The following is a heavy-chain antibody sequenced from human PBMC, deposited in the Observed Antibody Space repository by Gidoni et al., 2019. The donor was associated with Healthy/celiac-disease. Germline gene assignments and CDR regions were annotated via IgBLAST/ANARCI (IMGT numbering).Heavy chain of an antibody. J-gene: IGHJ4*02. V-gene: IGHV4-4*07. CDR1: GGSISSYY. CDR2: ISPSGST. Sequence: QVQLQESGTGLVKPSETMSLTCTVSGGSISSYYWSWIRQPAGKGLEWIGRISPSGSTNYAPSLTSPVTMSVYTSKPQFSLKLSSVTAADTAVYYCARDVGVGRFDYWGQGTLVTV. CDR3: ARDVGVGRFDY. D-gene: IGHD2-15*01.